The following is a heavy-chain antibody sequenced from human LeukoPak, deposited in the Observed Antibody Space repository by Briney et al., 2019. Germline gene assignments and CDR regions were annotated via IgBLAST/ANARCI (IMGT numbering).Heavy chain of an antibody. CDR3: ARRREYHTFDY. V-gene: IGHV4-39*01. D-gene: IGHD2-2*01. CDR2: SHYSRSP. CDR1: GGSVSDSGYY. J-gene: IGHJ4*02. Sequence: SETPSLTCTVSGGSVSDSGYYWGWFRQTPGMALEWIGTSHYSRSPYYNPSLKSRLTTSVDAAKNEFSLNLRSVTASDTAVYYCARRREYHTFDYWGQGTLVTVSS.